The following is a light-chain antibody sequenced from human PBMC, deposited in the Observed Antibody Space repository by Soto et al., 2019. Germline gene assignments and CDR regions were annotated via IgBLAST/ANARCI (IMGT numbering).Light chain of an antibody. Sequence: EIVMTQSPATLSVSPGERATLSCRASQSVSSNLAWYQQKPGQAPRLLIYGASTRATGIPARFSGSGSGTDFPPTTSGPQSEVLAVYYCQQNKNWPPHTLGRGTKLDIK. CDR1: QSVSSN. V-gene: IGKV3-15*01. J-gene: IGKJ2*01. CDR2: GAS. CDR3: QQNKNWPPHT.